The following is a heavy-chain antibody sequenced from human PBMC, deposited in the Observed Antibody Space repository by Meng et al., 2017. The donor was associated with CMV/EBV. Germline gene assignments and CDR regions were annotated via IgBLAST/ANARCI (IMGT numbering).Heavy chain of an antibody. Sequence: VPLPQWGAGLLKPSETLSLPCAVYGGSFSGYYWSWIRQPPGKGLEWIGEINHSGSTNYNPSLKSRVTISVDTSKNQFSLKLSSVTAADTAVYYCARGGNWFDPWGQGTLVTVSS. V-gene: IGHV4-34*01. CDR2: INHSGST. CDR1: GGSFSGYY. J-gene: IGHJ5*02. CDR3: ARGGNWFDP.